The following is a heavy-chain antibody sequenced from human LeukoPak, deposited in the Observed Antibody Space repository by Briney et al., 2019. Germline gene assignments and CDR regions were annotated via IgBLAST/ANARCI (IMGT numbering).Heavy chain of an antibody. CDR2: INHSGST. Sequence: PSETLSLTCAVYGGSFSGYYWSWIRQPPGKGLEWIGEINHSGSTNYNPSLKSRVTISVDTSKNQFSLKLSSVTAADTAVYYCARGDRVRYCSSTSCYRTYNWFGPWGQGTLVTVSS. V-gene: IGHV4-34*01. CDR3: ARGDRVRYCSSTSCYRTYNWFGP. D-gene: IGHD2-2*02. J-gene: IGHJ5*02. CDR1: GGSFSGYY.